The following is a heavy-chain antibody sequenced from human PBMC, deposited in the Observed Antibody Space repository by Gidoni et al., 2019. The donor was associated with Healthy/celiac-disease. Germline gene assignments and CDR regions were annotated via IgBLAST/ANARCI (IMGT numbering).Heavy chain of an antibody. Sequence: EVQLLESGGGLVQPGGSLRLSCAASGFTFSSYAMSWFRQAPGKGLEWVSAISGSGGSTYYADSVKGRFTISRDNSKNTLYLQMNSLRAEDTAVYYCAKGRGYSSSSLDYWGQGTLVTVSS. CDR2: ISGSGGST. CDR1: GFTFSSYA. J-gene: IGHJ4*02. CDR3: AKGRGYSSSSLDY. D-gene: IGHD6-13*01. V-gene: IGHV3-23*01.